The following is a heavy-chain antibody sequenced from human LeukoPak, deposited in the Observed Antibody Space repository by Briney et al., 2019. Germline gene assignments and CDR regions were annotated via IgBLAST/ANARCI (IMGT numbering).Heavy chain of an antibody. D-gene: IGHD5-18*01. CDR1: GGSFSGYY. Sequence: SETLSLTCAVYGGSFSGYYWSWIRQPPGKGLEWIGEINHSGSTNYNPSLKSRVTISVDTSKNQFSLKLSSVTAADTAVYYCARHETGYSYGGPFDYWGQGTLVTVSS. V-gene: IGHV4-34*01. J-gene: IGHJ4*02. CDR2: INHSGST. CDR3: ARHETGYSYGGPFDY.